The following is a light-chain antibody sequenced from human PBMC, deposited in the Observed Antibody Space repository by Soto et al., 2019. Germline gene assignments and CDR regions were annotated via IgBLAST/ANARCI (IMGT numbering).Light chain of an antibody. J-gene: IGKJ4*01. CDR3: LQVNSSTLS. CDR2: AAS. Sequence: IQLTHSPASLSASVGDRFTITCRASQGISSYLAWYQKKPGKAPKFLIYAASTLQSGVPSRLTGSGYGTDFTLTITSMQHEDFATYYCLQVNSSTLSFGGGTKVDIK. CDR1: QGISSY. V-gene: IGKV1-9*01.